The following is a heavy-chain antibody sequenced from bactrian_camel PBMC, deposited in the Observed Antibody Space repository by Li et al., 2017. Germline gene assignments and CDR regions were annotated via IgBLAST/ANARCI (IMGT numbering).Heavy chain of an antibody. Sequence: QLVESGGGSVQAGGSLTLSCARSGYTYSSYCMGWFRQAPGKEREGVAAIDSRGSTRYADSVKGRFTISKDNAENILYLQMNSLKPEDTAMYYCARSLLGWVPPLAPGEYIYWGQGTQVTVS. CDR3: ARSLLGWVPPLAPGEYIY. CDR2: IDSRGST. J-gene: IGHJ4*01. D-gene: IGHD5*01. CDR1: GYTYSSYC. V-gene: IGHV3S55*01.